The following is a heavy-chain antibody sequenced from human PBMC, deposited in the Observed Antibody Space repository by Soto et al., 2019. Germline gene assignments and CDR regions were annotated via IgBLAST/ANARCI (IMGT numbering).Heavy chain of an antibody. J-gene: IGHJ6*02. D-gene: IGHD3-10*01. CDR1: GFSLSTSGVG. V-gene: IGHV2-5*01. Sequence: QITLKDSGPTLVKPTQTLTLTCTFSGFSLSTSGVGVGWIRQPPGKALEWLALIYCHEDKHYSPPLKSRLTIPKDPCKNQVVPTLTNMEAVDAATYYSAHWGIKGLDVWGQGTTVTVS. CDR2: IYCHEDK. CDR3: AHWGIKGLDV.